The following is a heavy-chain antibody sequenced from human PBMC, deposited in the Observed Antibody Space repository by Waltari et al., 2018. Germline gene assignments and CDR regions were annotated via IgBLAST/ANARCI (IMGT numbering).Heavy chain of an antibody. V-gene: IGHV4-39*01. J-gene: IGHJ5*02. D-gene: IGHD1-26*01. CDR2: IFYSGST. CDR3: ARLTEVGATRWFEP. Sequence: QLQLQESGPGLVKPSETLSLTCSVSGDSINRSKYYWAWIRQPPGQGLESIGSIFYSGSTYHNPSLKSRVTMSVDTSRNEFYLKLKSVTAADTATYYCARLTEVGATRWFEPWGQGTQVSVSS. CDR1: GDSINRSKYY.